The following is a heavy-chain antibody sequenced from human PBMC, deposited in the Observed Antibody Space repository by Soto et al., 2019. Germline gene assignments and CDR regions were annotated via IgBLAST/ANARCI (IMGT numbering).Heavy chain of an antibody. D-gene: IGHD2-15*01. CDR3: AREYSLDVFGFFVC. CDR1: GFSVVTNY. CDR2: IYPDGNT. V-gene: IGHV3-53*01. J-gene: IGHJ4*02. Sequence: PGGSLRHSCAASGFSVVTNYMSWVRQAPEKGLEWVSIIYPDGNTFYVDSVKGRFTISRDNSENTLYLQMNSLRADDTAVYYCAREYSLDVFGFFVCWGQGTKVTVSS.